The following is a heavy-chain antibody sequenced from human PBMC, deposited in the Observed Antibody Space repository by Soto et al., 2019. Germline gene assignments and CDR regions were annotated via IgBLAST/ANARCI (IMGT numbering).Heavy chain of an antibody. CDR1: GYTFTSYG. J-gene: IGHJ6*02. CDR2: ISAYSGNT. Sequence: ASAKVFSKASGYTFTSYGISWVRQASAQRRGWMGGISAYSGNTNYEQKPQGRVTMTTDTSTSTAYMELRSLRSDDTAVYYCARDPISSSGPIVATKIYYYYYGMDVWGQGTTVTVSS. CDR3: ARDPISSSGPIVATKIYYYYYGMDV. V-gene: IGHV1-18*01. D-gene: IGHD5-12*01.